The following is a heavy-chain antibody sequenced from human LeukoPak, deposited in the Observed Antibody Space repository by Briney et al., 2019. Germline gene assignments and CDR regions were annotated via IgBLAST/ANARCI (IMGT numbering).Heavy chain of an antibody. J-gene: IGHJ6*02. D-gene: IGHD1-26*01. V-gene: IGHV1-8*01. CDR3: AREPWGAKGAAWGMDV. CDR2: MNPNSGNT. CDR1: GHTFTSYD. Sequence: ASVKVSCKASGHTFTSYDINWVRQATGQGLEWMGWMNPNSGNTGYAQKFQGRVTMTRNTSISTVYMELSSLRSEDTAVYYCAREPWGAKGAAWGMDVWGQGTTVAVSS.